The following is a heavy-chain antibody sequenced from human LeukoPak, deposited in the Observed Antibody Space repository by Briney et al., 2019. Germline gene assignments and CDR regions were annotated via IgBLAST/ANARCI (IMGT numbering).Heavy chain of an antibody. Sequence: ASETLSPTCTVSGGSISSGGYYWSWIRQHPGKGLEWIGYIYYSGSTYYNPSLKSRVTISVDTSKNQFSLKLSSVTAADTAVYYCASSTYDSSGYALSSWYFDLWGRGTLVTVSS. CDR3: ASSTYDSSGYALSSWYFDL. CDR1: GGSISSGGYY. V-gene: IGHV4-31*03. D-gene: IGHD3-22*01. J-gene: IGHJ2*01. CDR2: IYYSGST.